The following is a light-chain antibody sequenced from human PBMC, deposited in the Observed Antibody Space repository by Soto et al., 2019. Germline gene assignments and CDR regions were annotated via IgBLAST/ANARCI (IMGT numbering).Light chain of an antibody. V-gene: IGKV3-20*01. CDR1: KSVSSNF. Sequence: VLKQSPGTLSLSQGERATLSCRASKSVSSNFLAWYQQKPGQAPRLLIYTATTRATGIPDRFSGSGSGTDCTIIISRLAPEDFATYYCQQYGTSPYTFGQGTTLETK. CDR3: QQYGTSPYT. CDR2: TAT. J-gene: IGKJ2*01.